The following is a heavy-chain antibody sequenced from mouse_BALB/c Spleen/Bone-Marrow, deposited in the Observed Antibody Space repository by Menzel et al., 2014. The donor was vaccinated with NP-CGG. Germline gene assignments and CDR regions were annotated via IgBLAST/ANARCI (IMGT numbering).Heavy chain of an antibody. Sequence: EVKLMEFGGGLVKPGGSLKLSCAASGFTFSSYAMSWVRQTPEEGLEWVASISSGGSTYYPDSVKGRFTISRDNARNILYLQMSSLRSEDTAMYYCASPLYYGLHYYAMDYWGQGTSVTVSS. V-gene: IGHV5-6-5*01. J-gene: IGHJ4*01. CDR1: GFTFSSYA. CDR2: ISSGGST. CDR3: ASPLYYGLHYYAMDY. D-gene: IGHD1-2*01.